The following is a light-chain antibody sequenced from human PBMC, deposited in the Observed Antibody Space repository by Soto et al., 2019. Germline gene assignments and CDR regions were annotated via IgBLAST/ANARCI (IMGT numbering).Light chain of an antibody. Sequence: SVLTQPASVSGSPGQSITISCTGTSSDVGSYNLVSWYQQHPGKAPKLMIYEGSKRPSGVSNRFSGSKSGNTASLTISGLQAEDEADYYCCSYAGSSLVFGGGTKLTVL. V-gene: IGLV2-23*01. CDR2: EGS. J-gene: IGLJ2*01. CDR3: CSYAGSSLV. CDR1: SSDVGSYNL.